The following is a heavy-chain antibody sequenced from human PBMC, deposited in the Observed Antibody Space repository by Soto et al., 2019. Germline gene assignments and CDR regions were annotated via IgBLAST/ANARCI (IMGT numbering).Heavy chain of an antibody. CDR1: GGSVSSGSYY. D-gene: IGHD3-3*01. V-gene: IGHV4-61*01. J-gene: IGHJ6*02. CDR3: ARSYYDFWSGYNRYYYYGMDV. Sequence: QVQLQESGPGLVKPSETLSLTCTVSGGSVSSGSYYWSWIRQPPGKGLEWIGYIYYSGSTNYNPSLKSRVTTSVDPSKNHFSLKLSSVTAADTAVYYCARSYYDFWSGYNRYYYYGMDVWGQGTTVTVSS. CDR2: IYYSGST.